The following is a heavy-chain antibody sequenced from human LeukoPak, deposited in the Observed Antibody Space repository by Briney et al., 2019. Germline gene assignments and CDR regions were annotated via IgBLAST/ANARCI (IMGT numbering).Heavy chain of an antibody. CDR3: AKAVHGGSGWYYYFDY. CDR1: GFTFDDYA. J-gene: IGHJ4*02. V-gene: IGHV3-9*01. D-gene: IGHD6-19*01. CDR2: ISWNSGSI. Sequence: GRSLRLSCAASGFTFDDYAMHWVRQAPGKGLEWVSGISWNSGSIGYADSVKGRFTISRDNAKNSLYLQMNSLRAEDTALYYCAKAVHGGSGWYYYFDYWGQGTLVTVSS.